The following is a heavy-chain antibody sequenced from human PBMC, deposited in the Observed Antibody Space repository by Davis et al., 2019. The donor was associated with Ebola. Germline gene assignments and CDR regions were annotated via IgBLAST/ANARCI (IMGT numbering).Heavy chain of an antibody. V-gene: IGHV2-70*11. CDR2: IDWNDDK. CDR1: GLSLSTSGMC. J-gene: IGHJ6*02. D-gene: IGHD5-12*01. Sequence: SGPTLVKPTQTLTLTCTFSGLSLSTSGMCVSWIRQPPGKALEWLARIDWNDDKYYATSLKTRLTISKDTSKNQVVLTMTNMDPVDIATYYCARTRGYSGFFGDYYSYGMDVWGQGTTVTVSS. CDR3: ARTRGYSGFFGDYYSYGMDV.